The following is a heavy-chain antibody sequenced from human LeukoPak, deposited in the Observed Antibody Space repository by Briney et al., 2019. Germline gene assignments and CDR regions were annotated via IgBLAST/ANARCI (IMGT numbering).Heavy chain of an antibody. Sequence: GGSLRLSCAASGFTFSSYGMHWVRQAPGKGLEWVAFIRYDGSNKYYADSVKGRFTISRDNSKNTLYLQMNSLRAEDTAVYYCAKVPYNLVVPAAGYFDYWGQGTLVTVSS. J-gene: IGHJ4*02. V-gene: IGHV3-30*02. CDR2: IRYDGSNK. CDR3: AKVPYNLVVPAAGYFDY. D-gene: IGHD2-2*01. CDR1: GFTFSSYG.